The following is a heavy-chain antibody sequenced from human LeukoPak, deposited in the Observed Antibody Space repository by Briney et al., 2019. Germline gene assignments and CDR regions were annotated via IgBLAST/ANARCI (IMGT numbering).Heavy chain of an antibody. J-gene: IGHJ4*02. Sequence: ASAKVSCKASGYTFTSYGISWVRQAPGQGLEWMGWISAYNGNTNYARKLRGRVTMTTDTSTSTAYMELRSLRSDDTAVYYCARDLVAGTGYYFDYWGQGTLVTVSS. CDR3: ARDLVAGTGYYFDY. D-gene: IGHD6-19*01. CDR2: ISAYNGNT. CDR1: GYTFTSYG. V-gene: IGHV1-18*01.